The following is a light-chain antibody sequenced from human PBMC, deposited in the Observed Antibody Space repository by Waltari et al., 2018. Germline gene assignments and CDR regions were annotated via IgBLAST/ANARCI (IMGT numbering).Light chain of an antibody. Sequence: EIVMTQSPAPLSVSPGARATLSCRASQSVSSNLAWYQQKPGQAPRLLIYGASTRATGIPARFSGRGSGTEFTLTISSLQSEDFAVYYCQQYNNWPPNTFGQGTKLEIK. CDR3: QQYNNWPPNT. J-gene: IGKJ2*01. V-gene: IGKV3-15*01. CDR2: GAS. CDR1: QSVSSN.